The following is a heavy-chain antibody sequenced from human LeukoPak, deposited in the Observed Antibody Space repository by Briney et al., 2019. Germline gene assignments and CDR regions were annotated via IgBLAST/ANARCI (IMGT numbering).Heavy chain of an antibody. D-gene: IGHD6-19*01. J-gene: IGHJ5*02. Sequence: GGSLRLSCAASGFTFSSYAMSWFRQAPGKGLEWVGFIRSKAYGGTTEYAASVKGRFTISRDDSKSIAYLQMNSLKTEDTAVYYCTRAARIAVAGTGWFDPWGQGTLVTVSS. CDR1: GFTFSSYA. CDR3: TRAARIAVAGTGWFDP. CDR2: IRSKAYGGTT. V-gene: IGHV3-49*03.